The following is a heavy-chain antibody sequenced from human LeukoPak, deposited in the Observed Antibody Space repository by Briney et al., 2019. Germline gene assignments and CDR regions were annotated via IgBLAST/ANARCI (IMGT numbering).Heavy chain of an antibody. CDR3: TTGDYYDTWF. V-gene: IGHV3-15*01. Sequence: GGSLRLSCAASGFTFSNAWMSWVRQAPGKGLEWIGRIKSKTDGGATDYAAPVKGRFTISRDDSKNTLSLQLNSLKTEDTAVYYCTTGDYYDTWFWGQGILVTVSP. CDR1: GFTFSNAW. D-gene: IGHD3-22*01. J-gene: IGHJ4*02. CDR2: IKSKTDGGAT.